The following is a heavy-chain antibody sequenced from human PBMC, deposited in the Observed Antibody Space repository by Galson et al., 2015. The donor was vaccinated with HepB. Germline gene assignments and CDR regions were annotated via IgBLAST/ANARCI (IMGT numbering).Heavy chain of an antibody. CDR1: GYTFTGYY. CDR3: ATDGWAVAGH. V-gene: IGHV1-2*06. CDR2: INPHSGDT. J-gene: IGHJ4*02. D-gene: IGHD6-19*01. Sequence: SVKVSCKASGYTFTGYYIHWVRQAPGQGLKWMGRINPHSGDTKYAQKFQGRVTMTRDTSITTAHMELSSLRSDDTAVYYCATDGWAVAGHWGQGTLVTVSS.